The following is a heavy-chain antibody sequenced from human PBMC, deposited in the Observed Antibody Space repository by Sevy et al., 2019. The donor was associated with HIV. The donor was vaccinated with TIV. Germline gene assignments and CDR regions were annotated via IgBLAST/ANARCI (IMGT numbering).Heavy chain of an antibody. CDR2: FDPQHGRT. CDR3: AITRTVRNWYGESFYYYSAMDV. Sequence: ASVKVSCKVSGDSLTELSMFLVRQAPGKGLEWMGGFDPQHGRTIYAQKFEARVTMTEDKSTETAYMELTSLKFEDKAGYFCAITRTVRNWYGESFYYYSAMDVWGQATSVTVSS. CDR1: GDSLTELS. J-gene: IGHJ6*02. D-gene: IGHD3-10*01. V-gene: IGHV1-24*01.